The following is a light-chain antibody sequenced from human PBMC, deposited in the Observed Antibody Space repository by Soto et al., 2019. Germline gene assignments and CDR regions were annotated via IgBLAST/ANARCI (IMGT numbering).Light chain of an antibody. Sequence: QSALTQPASVSGSPGQSITISCTGTSSDVGSYNLVSWYQQHPGKAPKLMIYEGNKRPSGVSNRFSGSNSGNTASLTISGLQAEDEADYYCVSYAGSSIVFDGGTKLTVL. CDR3: VSYAGSSIV. CDR2: EGN. J-gene: IGLJ2*01. CDR1: SSDVGSYNL. V-gene: IGLV2-23*01.